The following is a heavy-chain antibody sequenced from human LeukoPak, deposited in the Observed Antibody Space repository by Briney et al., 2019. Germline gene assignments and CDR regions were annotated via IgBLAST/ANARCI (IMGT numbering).Heavy chain of an antibody. V-gene: IGHV1-18*01. CDR3: ARDLVRDYDILTGTYYYYGIDV. D-gene: IGHD3-9*01. J-gene: IGHJ6*02. CDR2: ISAYNGNT. CDR1: GYTFTSYG. Sequence: ASVKVSCKASGYTFTSYGISWVRQAPGQGLEWMGWISAYNGNTNYAQKLQGRVTMTTDTSTSTAYMELRSLRSDDTAVYYCARDLVRDYDILTGTYYYYGIDVWGQGTTVTVSS.